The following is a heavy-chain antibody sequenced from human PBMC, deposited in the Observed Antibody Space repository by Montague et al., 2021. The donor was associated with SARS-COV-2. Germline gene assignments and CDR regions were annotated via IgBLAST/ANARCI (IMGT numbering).Heavy chain of an antibody. D-gene: IGHD3-9*01. CDR3: ARDLESTGYFDPYYYHGMDV. J-gene: IGHJ6*02. V-gene: IGHV3-30*04. CDR2: ISHEGSYK. CDR1: GFTFSSYA. Sequence: SLRLSWSASGFTFSSYALHWVRQAPGKGLEWVADISHEGSYKYYADSVKGRFTISRDNSKNTLYLDMNSLRAEDTALYYCARDLESTGYFDPYYYHGMDVWGQGTTVTVSS.